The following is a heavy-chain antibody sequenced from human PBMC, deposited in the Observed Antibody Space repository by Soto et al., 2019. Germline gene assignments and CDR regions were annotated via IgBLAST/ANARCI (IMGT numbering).Heavy chain of an antibody. CDR3: ARRKGVRGVTGYYYGMDV. Sequence: QVQLQQWGAGLLKPSETLSLTCAVYGGSFSGYYWSWIRQPPGKGLEWIGEINHSGSTNYNPSLKSRVTISVDTSKNPFSLKLSSVTAADTAVYYCARRKGVRGVTGYYYGMDVWGQGTAVTVSS. CDR1: GGSFSGYY. J-gene: IGHJ6*02. V-gene: IGHV4-34*01. CDR2: INHSGST. D-gene: IGHD3-10*02.